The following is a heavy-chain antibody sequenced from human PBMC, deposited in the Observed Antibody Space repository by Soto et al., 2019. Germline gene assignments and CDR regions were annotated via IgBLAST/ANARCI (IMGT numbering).Heavy chain of an antibody. J-gene: IGHJ6*02. Sequence: GAPVKVSCKASGGTFSSYAISWVRQAPGQGLEWMGGIIPIFGTADYAQKFQGRVTITADESTSTAYMELSSLRSEDTAVYYCASHSGSSPEGRYYYGMDVWGQGTTVTVSS. CDR1: GGTFSSYA. CDR3: ASHSGSSPEGRYYYGMDV. V-gene: IGHV1-69*13. D-gene: IGHD1-26*01. CDR2: IIPIFGTA.